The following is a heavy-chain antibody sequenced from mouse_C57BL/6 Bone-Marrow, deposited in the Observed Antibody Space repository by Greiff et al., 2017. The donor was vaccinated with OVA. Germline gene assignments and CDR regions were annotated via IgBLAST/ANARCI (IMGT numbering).Heavy chain of an antibody. CDR3: AMTSYFDY. Sequence: VQLQQSGAELVMPGASVKLSCKASGYTFTSYWMHWVKQRPGQGLEWIGEIDPSDSYTNYNQKFKGKSTLTVDKSSSTAYMQLSSLTSEDSAVYYCAMTSYFDYWGQGTTLTVSS. CDR2: IDPSDSYT. J-gene: IGHJ2*01. V-gene: IGHV1-69*01. CDR1: GYTFTSYW.